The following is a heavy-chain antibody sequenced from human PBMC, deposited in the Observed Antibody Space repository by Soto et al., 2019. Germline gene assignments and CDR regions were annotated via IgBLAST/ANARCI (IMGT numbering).Heavy chain of an antibody. CDR2: INHSGST. V-gene: IGHV4-34*01. CDR3: ARVSGIYYYGMDV. D-gene: IGHD3-10*01. J-gene: IGHJ6*02. Sequence: QVQLQQWGAGLLKPSETLSLTCAVYGGSFSGYYWSWIRQPPGKGLEWIGEINHSGSTNYNPSLKSRVTLSVDTSKNQVSLKLRSVTAADTAVYYCARVSGIYYYGMDVWGQGTTVTVSS. CDR1: GGSFSGYY.